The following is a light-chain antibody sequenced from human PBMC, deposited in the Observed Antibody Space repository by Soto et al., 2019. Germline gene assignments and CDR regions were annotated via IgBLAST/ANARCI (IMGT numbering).Light chain of an antibody. CDR3: LLFRGSPT. V-gene: IGKV3-20*01. CDR2: GAS. CDR1: QVVVTAY. J-gene: IGKJ3*01. Sequence: EIVLTQSPGTLSVSPGERATLSCRASQVVVTAYIHWYQHKPGQAPRLLISGASTRASGIPDRFSGSGGGTDFTITINRLEPEDCAIYYCLLFRGSPTFGPGSRVHI.